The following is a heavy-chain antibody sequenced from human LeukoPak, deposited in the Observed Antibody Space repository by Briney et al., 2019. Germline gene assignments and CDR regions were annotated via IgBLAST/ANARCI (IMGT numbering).Heavy chain of an antibody. V-gene: IGHV4-61*01. J-gene: IGHJ4*02. D-gene: IGHD6-13*01. Sequence: SETLSLTWTVSGGSISSSSYYWSWIRKPPGKGLEWIGYIYSSGSTNYNPSLKSRVTISVDTSKNQFSLKLSSVTAADTAVYYCARVGDYSSSWYDLLYFDSWGPGTLVTVSS. CDR1: GGSISSSSYY. CDR3: ARVGDYSSSWYDLLYFDS. CDR2: IYSSGST.